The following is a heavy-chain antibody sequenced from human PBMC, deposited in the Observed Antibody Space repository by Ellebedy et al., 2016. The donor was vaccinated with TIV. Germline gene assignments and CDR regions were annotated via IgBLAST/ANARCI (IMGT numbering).Heavy chain of an antibody. J-gene: IGHJ3*02. Sequence: GESLKISCKGSGYSFTSYWIGWVRQMPGKGLEWMGIIYPGDSDTRYSPSFQGQVTISADKSITTAYLQWSSLKASDTAMYYCATNIGSQVDAFDIWGQGTMVTVSS. CDR3: ATNIGSQVDAFDI. CDR1: GYSFTSYW. V-gene: IGHV5-51*01. D-gene: IGHD4/OR15-4a*01. CDR2: IYPGDSDT.